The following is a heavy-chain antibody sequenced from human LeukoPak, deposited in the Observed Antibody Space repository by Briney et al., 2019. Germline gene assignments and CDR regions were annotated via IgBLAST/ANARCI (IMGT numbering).Heavy chain of an antibody. J-gene: IGHJ6*02. CDR3: ATDRKCSSTSCYSLRDYYGMDD. CDR2: FDPEDGET. Sequence: GASVKVSCKVSGYTLTELSMHWVRQAPGKGLEWMGGFDPEDGETIYAQKFQGRVTMTEDTSTDTAYMELSSLRSEDTAVYYCATDRKCSSTSCYSLRDYYGMDDWGQGTTVTVSS. D-gene: IGHD2-2*02. V-gene: IGHV1-24*01. CDR1: GYTLTELS.